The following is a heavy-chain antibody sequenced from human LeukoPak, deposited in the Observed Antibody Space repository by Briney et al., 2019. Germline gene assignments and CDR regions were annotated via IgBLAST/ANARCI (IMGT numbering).Heavy chain of an antibody. CDR1: GVSISSGGYS. Sequence: PSQTLSLTCAGSGVSISSGGYSWSWIRQPPGKGLEWIGYIYHSGSTYYNPSLKSRVTISVDRSKNQFSLKLSSVTAADTAVYYCARVGRYSHFDYWGQGTLVTVSS. CDR2: IYHSGST. V-gene: IGHV4-30-2*01. D-gene: IGHD5-18*01. J-gene: IGHJ4*02. CDR3: ARVGRYSHFDY.